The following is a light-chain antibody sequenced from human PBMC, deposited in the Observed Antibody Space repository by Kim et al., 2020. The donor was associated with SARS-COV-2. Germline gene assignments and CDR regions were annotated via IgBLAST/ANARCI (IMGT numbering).Light chain of an antibody. V-gene: IGKV3-20*01. CDR2: GAS. J-gene: IGKJ4*01. Sequence: SPGERATVSCRASQSVSSNYLAWYQQKPGQAPRLLSYGASSRATGIPDRFSGSGSETDFILTISRLYPENFAVYYCQHYGTSPLTFGGGTKVEIK. CDR1: QSVSSNY. CDR3: QHYGTSPLT.